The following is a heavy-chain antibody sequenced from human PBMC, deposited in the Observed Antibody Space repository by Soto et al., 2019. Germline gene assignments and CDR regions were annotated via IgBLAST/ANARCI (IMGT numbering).Heavy chain of an antibody. CDR2: ISYGGGTT. V-gene: IGHV3-23*01. J-gene: IGHJ4*02. Sequence: GGSLRLSCAASEFTFSNYAMSWVRQAPGKGLEWVSAISYGGGTTYYADSVKGRFTISRDNSKNTLYLQMNSRRAEDTAVYYWAKNPGYYYDSTGYHFDYWGQGTLVTVS. CDR3: AKNPGYYYDSTGYHFDY. CDR1: EFTFSNYA. D-gene: IGHD3-22*01.